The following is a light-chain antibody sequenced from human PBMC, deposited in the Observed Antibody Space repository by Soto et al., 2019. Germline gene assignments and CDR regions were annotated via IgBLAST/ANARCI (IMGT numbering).Light chain of an antibody. CDR2: DAS. CDR3: QQRYNWPPIT. J-gene: IGKJ5*01. V-gene: IGKV3-11*01. Sequence: PGARATLSCRASQSVGIYLAWYQHKPGQAPRLLIYDASNRATGIPARFSGSGSGTDFTLTISSLDPEDSAVYYCQQRYNWPPITFGQGTRLEIK. CDR1: QSVGIY.